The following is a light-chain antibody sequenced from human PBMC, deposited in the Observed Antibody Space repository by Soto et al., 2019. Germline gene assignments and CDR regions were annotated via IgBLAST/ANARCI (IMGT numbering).Light chain of an antibody. V-gene: IGLV1-40*01. CDR2: GNT. CDR1: SSNIGADHD. J-gene: IGLJ1*01. Sequence: QSVLTQPPSVSGAPGQRVTISCTGSSSNIGADHDVHWYQQFPGMAPKLLIYGNTNRPSGVPDRFSGYRSATSASLAITGLQPEDEADYYCQSYDNSPSAYVFGTGTKLTVL. CDR3: QSYDNSPSAYV.